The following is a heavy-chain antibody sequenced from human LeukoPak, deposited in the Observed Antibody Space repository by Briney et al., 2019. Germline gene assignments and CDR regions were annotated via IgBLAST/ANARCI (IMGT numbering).Heavy chain of an antibody. J-gene: IGHJ4*02. V-gene: IGHV4-30-4*01. CDR3: ARDAGRDGYNYFDY. Sequence: SETLSLTCTVPGGSISSGDYYWSWIRQPPGKGLEWIGYIYYSGSTYYNPSLKSRVTISVDTSKNQFSLKLSSVTAADTAVYYCARDAGRDGYNYFDYWGQGTLVTVSS. CDR1: GGSISSGDYY. D-gene: IGHD5-24*01. CDR2: IYYSGST.